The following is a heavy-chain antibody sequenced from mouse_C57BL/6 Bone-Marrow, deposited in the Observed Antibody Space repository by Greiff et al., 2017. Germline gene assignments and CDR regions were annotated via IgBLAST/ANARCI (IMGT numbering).Heavy chain of an antibody. D-gene: IGHD2-3*01. CDR1: GFNIKNTY. V-gene: IGHV14-3*01. J-gene: IGHJ4*01. Sequence: EVQLQQSVAELVRPGASVKLSCTASGFNIKNTYMHWVKQRPEQGLEWIGRIDPANGNTKYAPKFQGKATLTVDKPSSTAYMQLSSLTSEDSAVYYCARWLLLEDYAMDYWGQGTSVTVSS. CDR2: IDPANGNT. CDR3: ARWLLLEDYAMDY.